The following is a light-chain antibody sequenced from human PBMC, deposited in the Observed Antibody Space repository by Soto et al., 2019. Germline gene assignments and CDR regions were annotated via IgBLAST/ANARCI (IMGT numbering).Light chain of an antibody. J-gene: IGKJ4*01. V-gene: IGKV1-27*01. CDR1: QGISNS. CDR2: SAS. Sequence: QMTQSPSFLPASVGDRFTITCRASQGISNSLAWYQQKKGKVPKXXIYSASTLQSGVPSRFSGSGSGTDFNLTISSLQPEDVATYDCQKYHSAPLTFGGGTKVDIK. CDR3: QKYHSAPLT.